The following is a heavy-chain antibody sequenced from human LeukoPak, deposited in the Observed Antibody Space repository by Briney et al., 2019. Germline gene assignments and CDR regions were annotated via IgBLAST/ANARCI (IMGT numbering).Heavy chain of an antibody. CDR1: GFTFSSYA. V-gene: IGHV3-23*03. CDR2: IYSGGST. D-gene: IGHD2-21*01. CDR3: AKPRLVGMRVAFDI. Sequence: GGSLRLSCAASGFTFSSYAMSWVRQAPGKGLEWVSVIYSGGSTYYADSVKGRFTISRDNSKNTLYLQMNSLRAEDTAVYYCAKPRLVGMRVAFDIWGQGTMVTVSS. J-gene: IGHJ3*02.